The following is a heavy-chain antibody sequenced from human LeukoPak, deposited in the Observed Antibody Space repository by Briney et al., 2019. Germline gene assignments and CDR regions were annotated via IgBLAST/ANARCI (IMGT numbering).Heavy chain of an antibody. Sequence: GGSLRLSCAASGFTFSSYWMSWVRQAPGKGLEWVANIKQDGSGKYYVDSVKGRFTISRDNAKNSLYLQMNSLRAEDTAVYYCARVSYDILTGYYNPYYFDYWGQGTLVTVSS. CDR2: IKQDGSGK. CDR1: GFTFSSYW. V-gene: IGHV3-7*01. J-gene: IGHJ4*02. D-gene: IGHD3-9*01. CDR3: ARVSYDILTGYYNPYYFDY.